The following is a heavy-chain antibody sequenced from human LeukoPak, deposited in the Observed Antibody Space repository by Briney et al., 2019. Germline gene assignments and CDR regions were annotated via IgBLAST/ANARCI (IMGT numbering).Heavy chain of an antibody. V-gene: IGHV3-48*03. J-gene: IGHJ4*02. CDR1: GFTFSSYE. D-gene: IGHD5-12*01. CDR3: AREGGWVATPSSH. CDR2: ISRSGSTI. Sequence: GGSLRLSCAASGFTFSSYEMNWVRQAPGKGLEWISYISRSGSTIYYADSVKGRFTISRDNAKNSLYLQMNSLRAEDTAVYYCAREGGWVATPSSHWGQGTLVTVSS.